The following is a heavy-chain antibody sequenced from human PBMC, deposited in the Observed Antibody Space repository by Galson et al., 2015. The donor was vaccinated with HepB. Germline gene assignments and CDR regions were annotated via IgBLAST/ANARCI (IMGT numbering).Heavy chain of an antibody. J-gene: IGHJ6*03. D-gene: IGHD3-3*01. CDR2: IKTDGSDK. CDR3: ARGGPSGYYDFWSGYSYYMDV. CDR1: GFTFSSYW. V-gene: IGHV3-7*03. Sequence: SLRLSCAASGFTFSSYWMSWVRQAPGKGLEWVTNIKTDGSDKNYVDSVKGRFSISRDNTENSLFLQMNSLRSEDTAVYYCARGGPSGYYDFWSGYSYYMDVWGKGTTVTVSS.